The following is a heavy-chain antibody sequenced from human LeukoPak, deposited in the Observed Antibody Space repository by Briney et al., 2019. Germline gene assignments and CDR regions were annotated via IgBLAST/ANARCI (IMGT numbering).Heavy chain of an antibody. V-gene: IGHV3-23*01. CDR3: AKTSETYYYDSGTSYYFDY. D-gene: IGHD3-22*01. CDR2: ISGSGGST. J-gene: IGHJ4*02. Sequence: GGSLRPSCAASGFTFSSYAMSWVRQAPGKGLEWVSAISGSGGSTYYADSVNGRVTISRENSKNKLYLQMTSLRAEDTAVYYCAKTSETYYYDSGTSYYFDYWGQGTLVTVSS. CDR1: GFTFSSYA.